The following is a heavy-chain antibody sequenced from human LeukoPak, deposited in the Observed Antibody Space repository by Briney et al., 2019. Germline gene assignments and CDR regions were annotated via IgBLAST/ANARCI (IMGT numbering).Heavy chain of an antibody. J-gene: IGHJ3*02. CDR1: GGSISSGSYY. D-gene: IGHD1-26*01. V-gene: IGHV4-61*02. CDR2: IYTSGST. CDR3: ARGRETQDAFDI. Sequence: PSETLSLTCTVSGGSISSGSYYWSWIRQPAGKGLEWIGRIYTSGSTNYNPSPKSRVTISVDTSKNQFSLKLSSVTAADTAVYYCARGRETQDAFDIWGQGTMVTVSS.